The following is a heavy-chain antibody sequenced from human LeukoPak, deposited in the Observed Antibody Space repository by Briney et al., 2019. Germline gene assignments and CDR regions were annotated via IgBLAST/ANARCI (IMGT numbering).Heavy chain of an antibody. CDR2: MYYSGST. CDR3: ARATYHAFDI. V-gene: IGHV4-39*07. CDR1: GGSISSSSYY. Sequence: SETLSLTCTVSGGSISSSSYYWGWIRQPPGKGLEWIGSMYYSGSTNYNPSLKRRVTISVDTSKNQFSLKLSSVTAADTAVYYCARATYHAFDIWGQGTMVTVSS. J-gene: IGHJ3*02.